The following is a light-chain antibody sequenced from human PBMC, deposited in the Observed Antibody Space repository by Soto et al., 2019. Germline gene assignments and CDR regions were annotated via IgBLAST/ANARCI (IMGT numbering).Light chain of an antibody. Sequence: EIVMTQSPATLSVSPGERATLSCRASQSVSSKLAWYQQKPGQAHRVLIFGASTRATGVPARFSGSGSGTEFTLTISSLQSEEFAVYYCQHYNDWPPTWTFGQGTRVEIK. CDR1: QSVSSK. V-gene: IGKV3-15*01. J-gene: IGKJ1*01. CDR2: GAS. CDR3: QHYNDWPPTWT.